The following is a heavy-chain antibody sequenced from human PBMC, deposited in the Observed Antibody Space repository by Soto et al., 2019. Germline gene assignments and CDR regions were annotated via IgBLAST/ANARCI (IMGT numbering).Heavy chain of an antibody. CDR3: ASIPHSTTSYYDHSYGMDV. CDR2: IYPADSDT. D-gene: IGHD6-13*01. CDR1: GYSFPSQW. J-gene: IGHJ6*02. Sequence: GESLKISCKGSGYSFPSQWIGWVRQTPWKGREWMGSIYPADSDTRYSPSFQGQVTISADKSIRTAYLEWSSLKASDSAMYYCASIPHSTTSYYDHSYGMDVWGQGTAVTVSS. V-gene: IGHV5-51*01.